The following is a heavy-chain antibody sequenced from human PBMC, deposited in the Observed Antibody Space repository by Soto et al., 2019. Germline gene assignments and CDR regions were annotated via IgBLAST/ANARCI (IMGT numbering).Heavy chain of an antibody. V-gene: IGHV3-7*01. J-gene: IGHJ2*01. CDR2: INPDGSEK. Sequence: EVQLVESGGGLVQPGGSLRLSCAASGFIFSAYWMTWVRQAPGKGLEWVANINPDGSEKYYVDSVKGRFIISRDNVKNSLFLQVNNLRAEDTALYYCVRARIDVWGRGTLVTVSS. CDR1: GFIFSAYW. CDR3: VRARIDV.